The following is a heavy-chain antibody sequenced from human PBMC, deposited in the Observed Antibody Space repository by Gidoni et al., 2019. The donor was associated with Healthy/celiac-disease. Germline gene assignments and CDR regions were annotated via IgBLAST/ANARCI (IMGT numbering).Heavy chain of an antibody. Sequence: QVQLVESGGGVVQPGRSLRLSCAASGFTFSSYGMHWVRQAPGKGPEWVAVIWYDGSNKYYADSVKGRFTISRDNSKNTLYLQMNSLRAEDTAVYYCAREGPYYDILTGYPPYYFDYWGQGTLVTVSS. V-gene: IGHV3-33*01. CDR2: IWYDGSNK. CDR3: AREGPYYDILTGYPPYYFDY. D-gene: IGHD3-9*01. J-gene: IGHJ4*02. CDR1: GFTFSSYG.